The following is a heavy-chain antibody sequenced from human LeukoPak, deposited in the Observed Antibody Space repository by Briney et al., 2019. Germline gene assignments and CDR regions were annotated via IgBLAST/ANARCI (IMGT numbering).Heavy chain of an antibody. V-gene: IGHV4-31*03. J-gene: IGHJ4*02. D-gene: IGHD1-1*01. CDR3: ARDGPTSVL. CDR1: GASISSGGYY. Sequence: SETLSLTCTVSGASISSGGYYWSWIRQQPGKGLEWIGYSHYSGTSYYSTSLKSRTAISIDTSKNQFSLKLSSVTAADTAVYYCARDGPTSVLWGQGTLVTVSS. CDR2: SHYSGTS.